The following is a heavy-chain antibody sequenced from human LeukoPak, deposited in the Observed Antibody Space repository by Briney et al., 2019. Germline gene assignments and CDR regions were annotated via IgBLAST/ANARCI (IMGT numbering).Heavy chain of an antibody. CDR2: IYYSGST. Sequence: SETLSLTCSVSDGSINSYYWNWIRRPPGKGLEWIGNIYYSGSTYYNPSLKSRLTISVDTSKNQFSLKLSSVTAADTAVYYCARVDSSSSGLGYYGMDVWGQGTTVTVSS. D-gene: IGHD6-6*01. CDR3: ARVDSSSSGLGYYGMDV. CDR1: DGSINSYY. V-gene: IGHV4-59*08. J-gene: IGHJ6*02.